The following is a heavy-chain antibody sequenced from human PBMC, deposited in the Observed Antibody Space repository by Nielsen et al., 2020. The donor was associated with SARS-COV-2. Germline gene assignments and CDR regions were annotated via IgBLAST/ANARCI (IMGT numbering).Heavy chain of an antibody. V-gene: IGHV7-4-1*02. J-gene: IGHJ6*02. CDR1: GYTFTSYA. D-gene: IGHD3-10*01. CDR3: ARGDERITMVRGVLKNYYYYGMDV. Sequence: ASVKVSCKASGYTFTSYAMNWVRQAPGQGLEWMGWINTNTGNPTYAQGFTGRFVFSLDTSVSTAYLQISSLKAEDTAVYYCARGDERITMVRGVLKNYYYYGMDVWGQGTTVTVSS. CDR2: INTNTGNP.